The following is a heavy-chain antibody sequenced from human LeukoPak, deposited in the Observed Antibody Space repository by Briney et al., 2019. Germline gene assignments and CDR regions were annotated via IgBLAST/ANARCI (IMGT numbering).Heavy chain of an antibody. J-gene: IGHJ4*02. CDR3: ARDLTSEWELLN. Sequence: GGSLRLSCAASGFTFSSYWMHWVRQAPGKGPVWVSRIKTDGSSTSYADSVKGRFTISRDNAKNTLYLQMNSLRAEDTAVYHCARDLTSEWELLNWGQGTLVTVSS. CDR2: IKTDGSST. D-gene: IGHD1-26*01. V-gene: IGHV3-74*01. CDR1: GFTFSSYW.